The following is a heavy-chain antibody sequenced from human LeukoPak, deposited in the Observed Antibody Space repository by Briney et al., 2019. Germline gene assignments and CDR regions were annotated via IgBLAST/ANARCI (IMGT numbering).Heavy chain of an antibody. CDR2: ISVNNRNT. V-gene: IGHV1-18*01. Sequence: GASVKVSCKASGYTFTSYGISWVRQAPGQGLEWMGWISVNNRNTTYAQKFQGRVTMTTDKFTVYMELRSLRSDDTAVYFCVRGLRGGLRPLGYFDHWGQGTLVTVSS. CDR1: GYTFTSYG. J-gene: IGHJ4*02. CDR3: VRGLRGGLRPLGYFDH. D-gene: IGHD5/OR15-5a*01.